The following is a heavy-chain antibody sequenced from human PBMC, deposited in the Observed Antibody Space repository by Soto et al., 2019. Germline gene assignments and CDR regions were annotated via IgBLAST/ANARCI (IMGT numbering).Heavy chain of an antibody. CDR2: INHSGST. CDR1: GGSFSGYY. Sequence: SETLSLTCAVYGGSFSGYYWSWIRQPPGKGLEWIGEINHSGSTNYNPSLKGRVTISVDTSKNQFSLKLSSVTAADTAVYYCARGRYCSSTSCYYFDYWGQGTLVTVSS. CDR3: ARGRYCSSTSCYYFDY. D-gene: IGHD2-2*01. V-gene: IGHV4-34*01. J-gene: IGHJ4*02.